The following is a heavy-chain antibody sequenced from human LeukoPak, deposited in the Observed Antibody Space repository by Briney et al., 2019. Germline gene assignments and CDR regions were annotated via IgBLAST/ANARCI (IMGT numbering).Heavy chain of an antibody. Sequence: SETLSLTCAVSGGSFSGYYCSWIRQPPGKGLEWIGEINHRGGSNYNPSLKSRVTMSLDTSKNQCSLILTSVTAADTAVYYCARGNRRGIVVVPAAIKAYNWFDPWGQGTLVTVSS. D-gene: IGHD2-2*01. J-gene: IGHJ5*02. V-gene: IGHV4-34*01. CDR3: ARGNRRGIVVVPAAIKAYNWFDP. CDR1: GGSFSGYY. CDR2: INHRGGS.